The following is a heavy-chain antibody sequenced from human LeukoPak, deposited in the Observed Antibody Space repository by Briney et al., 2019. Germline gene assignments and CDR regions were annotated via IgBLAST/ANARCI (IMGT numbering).Heavy chain of an antibody. CDR3: AKKSPRGYYDH. J-gene: IGHJ4*02. V-gene: IGHV3-23*01. CDR2: IGTGGST. Sequence: PGGSLRLSCSPSGFTFGSHSMNWVRQAPGKGLEWVSLIGTGGSTYYTDSVKGRFTISRDNSKNTLYLQMDSLRADDTAVYYCAKKSPRGYYDHWGQGTLVTVSS. D-gene: IGHD3-16*01. CDR1: GFTFGSHS.